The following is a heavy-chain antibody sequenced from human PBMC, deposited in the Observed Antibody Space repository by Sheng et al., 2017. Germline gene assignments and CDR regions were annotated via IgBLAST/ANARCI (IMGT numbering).Heavy chain of an antibody. J-gene: IGHJ6*03. CDR1: GFTFSSYA. CDR3: AKAPVGSSSRPGRPDYYYYYMDV. D-gene: IGHD6-6*01. CDR2: ISGSGGST. V-gene: IGHV3-23*01. Sequence: EVQLLESGGGLVQPGGSLRLSCAASGFTFSSYAMSWVRQAPGKGLEWVSAISGSGGSTYYADSVKGRFTISRDNSKNTLYLQMNSLRAEDTAVYYCAKAPVGSSSRPGRPDYYYYYMDVWGKGTTVTVSS.